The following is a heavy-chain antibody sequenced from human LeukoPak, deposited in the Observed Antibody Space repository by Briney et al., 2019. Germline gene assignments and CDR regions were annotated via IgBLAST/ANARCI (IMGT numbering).Heavy chain of an antibody. CDR3: AKGSIMVRGVIDY. Sequence: GGSLRLSCAASGFTFDDYATHWVRQAPGKGLEWVSGISWNSGSIGYADSVKGRFTISRDNAKNSLYLQMNSLRAEDTALYYCAKGSIMVRGVIDYWGQGTLVTVSS. V-gene: IGHV3-9*01. D-gene: IGHD3-10*01. CDR2: ISWNSGSI. J-gene: IGHJ4*02. CDR1: GFTFDDYA.